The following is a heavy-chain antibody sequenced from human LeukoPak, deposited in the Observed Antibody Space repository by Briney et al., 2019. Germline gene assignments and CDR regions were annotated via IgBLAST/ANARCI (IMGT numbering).Heavy chain of an antibody. CDR2: ISSNGGST. CDR3: PRGIYYYDSSGRNYYYYGMDV. J-gene: IGHJ6*02. D-gene: IGHD3-22*01. V-gene: IGHV3-64*01. CDR1: GFTFSSYA. Sequence: GGSLRLSCAASGFTFSSYAMHWVRQAPGKGLEYVSAISSNGGSTYYANSVKGRFTISRDNSKNTLYLQMGSLRAEDMAGYYCPRGIYYYDSSGRNYYYYGMDVWGQGTTVTVS.